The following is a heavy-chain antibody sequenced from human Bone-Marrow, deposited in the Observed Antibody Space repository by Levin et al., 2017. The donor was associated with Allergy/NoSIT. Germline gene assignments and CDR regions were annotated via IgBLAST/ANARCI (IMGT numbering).Heavy chain of an antibody. V-gene: IGHV3-30-3*01. CDR1: GFTFSSYA. Sequence: SCAASGFTFSSYAMHWVRQAPGKGLEWVAVISYDGSNKYYADSVKGRFTISSDNSKNTLYLQMNSLRAEDTAVYYCAREFGDYVWGSYRHRAFDIWGQGTMVTVSS. CDR2: ISYDGSNK. D-gene: IGHD3-16*02. CDR3: AREFGDYVWGSYRHRAFDI. J-gene: IGHJ3*02.